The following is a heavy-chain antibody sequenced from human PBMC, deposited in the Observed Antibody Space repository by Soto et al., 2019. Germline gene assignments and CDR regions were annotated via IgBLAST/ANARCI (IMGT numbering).Heavy chain of an antibody. CDR2: IFYSGST. CDR1: GGSISSYY. J-gene: IGHJ4*02. D-gene: IGHD3-22*01. Sequence: SETLSLTCAVSGGSISSYYWSWIRQSPGKGLEWIGYIFYSGSTNYNPSLKSRVTISVDTSKNQFSLKLSSVTAADTAVYYCARDGYYYDSSGYQRVYYFDYWGQGTLVTVS. CDR3: ARDGYYYDSSGYQRVYYFDY. V-gene: IGHV4-59*01.